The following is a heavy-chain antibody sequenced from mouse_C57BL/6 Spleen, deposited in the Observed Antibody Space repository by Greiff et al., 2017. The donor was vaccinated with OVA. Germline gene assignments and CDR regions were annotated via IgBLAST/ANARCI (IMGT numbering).Heavy chain of an antibody. CDR3: AREVTGTPYYFDY. D-gene: IGHD4-1*01. V-gene: IGHV1-63*01. CDR2: IYPGGGYT. J-gene: IGHJ2*01. CDR1: GYTFTNYW. Sequence: VQLQQSGAELVRPGTSVKMSCKASGYTFTNYWIGWAKQRPGHGLEWIGDIYPGGGYTNYNEKFKGKATLTADKSSSTAYMQFSSLTSEDSAIYYCAREVTGTPYYFDYWGQGTTLTVSS.